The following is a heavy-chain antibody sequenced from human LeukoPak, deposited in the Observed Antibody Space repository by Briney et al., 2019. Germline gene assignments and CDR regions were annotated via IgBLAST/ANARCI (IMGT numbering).Heavy chain of an antibody. V-gene: IGHV3-48*03. CDR1: GFTFSSYE. D-gene: IGHD3-9*01. CDR2: ISNSGSTI. Sequence: GGPLRLSCAASGFTFSSYEMNWVRQAPGKGLEWVSYISNSGSTISYADSVKGRFTISRDNAKNSLYLQMNSLRAEDTAVYYCARAGRPYYDILTGYYQKYYFDYWGQGSLVTVSS. J-gene: IGHJ4*02. CDR3: ARAGRPYYDILTGYYQKYYFDY.